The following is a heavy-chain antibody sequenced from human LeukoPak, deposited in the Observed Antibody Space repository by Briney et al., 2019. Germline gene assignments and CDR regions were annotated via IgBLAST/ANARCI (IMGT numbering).Heavy chain of an antibody. V-gene: IGHV3-33*08. J-gene: IGHJ4*02. CDR3: ARDKGTTCIDN. CDR2: IWYDGGSK. CDR1: GFTFSTYG. D-gene: IGHD4-17*01. Sequence: PPGGSLRLSCAASGFTFSTYGMHWVRQAPGKGLDWVAVIWYDGGSKYYADSVKGRFTISRDNSKDTLYLQMNSLRAEDTAVYYCARDKGTTCIDNWGQGALVTVSS.